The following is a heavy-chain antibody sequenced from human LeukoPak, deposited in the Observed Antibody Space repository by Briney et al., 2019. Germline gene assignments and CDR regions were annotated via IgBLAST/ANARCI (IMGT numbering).Heavy chain of an antibody. CDR3: ARAGPRRDGYNLDY. J-gene: IGHJ4*02. CDR2: VYYSGST. D-gene: IGHD5-24*01. Sequence: SETLSLTCTVSGGSINNYYWSWIRQSPGKGLEYIGSVYYSGSTTYNPSLTSRVSISVDTSKNQFSLRLSSVTATDTAVYYCARAGPRRDGYNLDYWGQGTLVTVSS. V-gene: IGHV4-59*01. CDR1: GGSINNYY.